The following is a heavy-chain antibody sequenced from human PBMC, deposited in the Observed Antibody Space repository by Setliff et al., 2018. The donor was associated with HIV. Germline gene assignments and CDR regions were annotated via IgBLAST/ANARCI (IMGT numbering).Heavy chain of an antibody. Sequence: GGSLRLSCGASGFRFSDYWMTWVRQAPGRGLESVANIKQDGSEKFYVDSVEGRFTISRDNAENSLYLQMNSLRDDDTAVYYCARESGYTGGWGYGATYNYYMDVWGKGTTVTVSS. CDR2: IKQDGSEK. CDR1: GFRFSDYW. CDR3: ARESGYTGGWGYGATYNYYMDV. V-gene: IGHV3-7*03. D-gene: IGHD6-19*01. J-gene: IGHJ6*03.